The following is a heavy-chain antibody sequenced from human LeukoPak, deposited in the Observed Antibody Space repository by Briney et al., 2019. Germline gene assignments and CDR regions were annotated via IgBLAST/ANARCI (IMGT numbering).Heavy chain of an antibody. V-gene: IGHV1-2*02. CDR1: GYTFTGYY. J-gene: IGHJ5*02. CDR3: AREAEYDFWSGYNQPPFDP. D-gene: IGHD3-3*01. CDR2: INPNSGGT. Sequence: ASVKVSCKASGYTFTGYYMHWVRQAPGQGLEWMGWINPNSGGTNYAQKFQGRVTMTRDTSISTAYMELSRLRSDDTAVYYCAREAEYDFWSGYNQPPFDPWGQGTLVTVSS.